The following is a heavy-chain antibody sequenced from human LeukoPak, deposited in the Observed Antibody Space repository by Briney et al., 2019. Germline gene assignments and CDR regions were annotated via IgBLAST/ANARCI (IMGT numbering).Heavy chain of an antibody. V-gene: IGHV4-59*01. CDR1: GGSINSYY. J-gene: IGHJ4*02. CDR3: ATHSGSYYYFDY. D-gene: IGHD1-26*01. CDR2: IYYSGST. Sequence: SETLSLTCTASGGSINSYYWSWIRQPPGKGLEWIGYIYYSGSTNYNPSLKSRVAISVDTSKNQFSLKLSSVTAADTALYFCATHSGSYYYFDYWGQGTLVTVSS.